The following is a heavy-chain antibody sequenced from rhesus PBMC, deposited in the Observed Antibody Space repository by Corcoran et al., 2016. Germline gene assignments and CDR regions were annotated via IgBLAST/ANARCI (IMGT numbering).Heavy chain of an antibody. J-gene: IGHJ6*01. V-gene: IGHV4-81*01. CDR1: GGSIRGYS. CDR2: IDGNIAGP. Sequence: QVQLQESGPGLVKPSETLSLTCAVSGGSIRGYSGSWIRPPQGKGMEWVGTIDGNIAGPNNNPSLKSRVTISKDTSKNQFSLKLSSVTAADTAVYYCARDYYGLDSWGQGVVVTVSS. CDR3: ARDYYGLDS.